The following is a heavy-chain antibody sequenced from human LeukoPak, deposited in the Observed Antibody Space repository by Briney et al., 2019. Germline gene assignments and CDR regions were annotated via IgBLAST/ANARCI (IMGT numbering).Heavy chain of an antibody. Sequence: GGSLRLSCAASGFTFSGSAMHWVRQAPGKGLEWVSSISSSSSYIYYADSVKGRFTISRDNAKNSLYLQMNSLRAEDTAVYYCAMEGYSGNYPAYWGQGTLVTVSS. CDR2: ISSSSSYI. D-gene: IGHD1-26*01. J-gene: IGHJ4*02. CDR1: GFTFSGSA. CDR3: AMEGYSGNYPAY. V-gene: IGHV3-21*01.